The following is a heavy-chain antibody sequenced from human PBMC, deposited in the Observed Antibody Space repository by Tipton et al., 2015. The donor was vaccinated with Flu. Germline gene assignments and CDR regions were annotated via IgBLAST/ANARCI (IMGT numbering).Heavy chain of an antibody. CDR2: IYTSGST. CDR1: GGSFSGYY. CDR3: ARHGEDFWADYYYYYMDV. J-gene: IGHJ6*03. Sequence: TLSLTCAVYGGSFSGYYWSCIRQPAGKGLEWIGRIYTSGSTNYNPSLKSRVTMSVDTSKNQFSLKLSSVTAADTAVYYCARHGEDFWADYYYYYMDVWGKGTTVTVSS. D-gene: IGHD3-3*01. V-gene: IGHV4-59*10.